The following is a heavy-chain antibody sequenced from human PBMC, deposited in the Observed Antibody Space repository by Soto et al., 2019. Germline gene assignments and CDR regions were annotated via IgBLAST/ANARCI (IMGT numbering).Heavy chain of an antibody. V-gene: IGHV4-59*08. CDR1: GGSISSYY. J-gene: IGHJ2*01. Sequence: QVQLQESGPGLVKPSETLSLTCTVSGGSISSYYWSWIRQPPGKGLEWIGYIYYSGSTNYNPSLKSRVTISVDTSKNQFSLKLSSVTAADTAVYYCARHAVAPYWYFDLWGRGTLVTVSS. CDR2: IYYSGST. CDR3: ARHAVAPYWYFDL.